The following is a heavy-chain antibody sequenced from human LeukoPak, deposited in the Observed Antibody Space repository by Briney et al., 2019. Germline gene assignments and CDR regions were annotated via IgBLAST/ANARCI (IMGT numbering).Heavy chain of an antibody. V-gene: IGHV3-23*01. J-gene: IGHJ3*02. D-gene: IGHD3-10*01. CDR1: GFTFDDYG. CDR3: AKGYGSGIADAFDI. CDR2: ISGSGGST. Sequence: PGGSLRLSCAASGFTFDDYGMSWVRQAPGKGLEWVSAISGSGGSTYYADSVKGRFTISRDNSKNTLYLQMSSLRAEDTAVYYCAKGYGSGIADAFDIWGQGTMVTVSS.